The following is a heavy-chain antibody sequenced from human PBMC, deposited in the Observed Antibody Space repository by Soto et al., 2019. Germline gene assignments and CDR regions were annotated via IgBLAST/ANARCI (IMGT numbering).Heavy chain of an antibody. CDR1: GFTFSSYS. CDR2: ISSSSSYI. CDR3: ARDQGDIVLRVYAIEPDYYGMDG. V-gene: IGHV3-21*01. D-gene: IGHD2-8*01. J-gene: IGHJ6*02. Sequence: PGGSLRLSCAASGFTFSSYSMNWVRQAPGKGLEWVSSISSSSSYIYYADSVKGRFTISRDNAKNSLYLQMNSLRAEDTAVYYCARDQGDIVLRVYAIEPDYYGMDGWGQGATVTVSS.